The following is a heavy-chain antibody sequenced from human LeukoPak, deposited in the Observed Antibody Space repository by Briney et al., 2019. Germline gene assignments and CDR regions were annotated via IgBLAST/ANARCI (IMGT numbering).Heavy chain of an antibody. CDR3: TKRVKYGGTWDHFAD. CDR2: VNADGGNT. Sequence: GRSLRLSCAASGFTFDNYRMSWVRQAPGKGLEWVSTVNADGGNTYHADSVKGRFTISRDNSKSTLILQMNSLRVEDTALYYCTKRVKYGGTWDHFADWGQGTLVTVSS. V-gene: IGHV3-23*01. D-gene: IGHD1-26*01. J-gene: IGHJ4*02. CDR1: GFTFDNYR.